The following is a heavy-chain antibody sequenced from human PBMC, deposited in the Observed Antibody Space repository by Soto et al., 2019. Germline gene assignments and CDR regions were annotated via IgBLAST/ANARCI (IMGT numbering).Heavy chain of an antibody. CDR2: ISSSGSTI. CDR1: GLTFSSYE. D-gene: IGHD3-9*01. J-gene: IGHJ3*02. V-gene: IGHV3-48*03. CDR3: ARDLGRGPYYDILTDGAFDI. Sequence: GGSLRLSCAASGLTFSSYEMNWVRQAPGKGLEWVSYISSSGSTIYYADSVKGRFTISRDNAKNSLYLQMNSLRAEDTAVYYCARDLGRGPYYDILTDGAFDIWGQGTMVTVSS.